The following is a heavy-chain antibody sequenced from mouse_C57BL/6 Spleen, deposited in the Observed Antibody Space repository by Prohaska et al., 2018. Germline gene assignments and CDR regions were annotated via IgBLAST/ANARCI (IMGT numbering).Heavy chain of an antibody. CDR3: ARDWDYGSPYAMDY. CDR2: INPNNGGT. D-gene: IGHD1-1*01. J-gene: IGHJ4*01. Sequence: SLEWIGYINPNNGGTSYNQKFKGKATLTVNKSSSTAYMELRSLTSEDSAVYYCARDWDYGSPYAMDYWGQGTSVTVSS. V-gene: IGHV1-22*01.